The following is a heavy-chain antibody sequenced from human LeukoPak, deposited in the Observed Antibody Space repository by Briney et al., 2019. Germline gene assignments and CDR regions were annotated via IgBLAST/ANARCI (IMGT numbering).Heavy chain of an antibody. J-gene: IGHJ4*02. CDR3: ATVMGSSPSTAYFAY. D-gene: IGHD6-6*01. CDR2: ISNDGRHM. V-gene: IGHV3-23*01. CDR1: GFIFSSYA. Sequence: PGGSLRLSCGGSGFIFSSYAINWVRQTPGKGLEWLSAISNDGRHMYYTDSVQGRFTTSRDNSRNTVYLQMNGLRVEDTAVYYCATVMGSSPSTAYFAYWGQGTLVTVSS.